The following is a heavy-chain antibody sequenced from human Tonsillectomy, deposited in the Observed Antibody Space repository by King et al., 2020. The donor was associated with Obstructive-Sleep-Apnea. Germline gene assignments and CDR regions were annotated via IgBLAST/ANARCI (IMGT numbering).Heavy chain of an antibody. V-gene: IGHV4-59*01. CDR2: IYYSGST. CDR3: ARDPSLWYFDL. CDR1: GGSISSYY. J-gene: IGHJ2*01. Sequence: QLQESGPGLVKPSETLSLTCTVSGGSISSYYWSWIRQPPGKGLEWIGYIYYSGSTNYNPSLKSRVTKSVNTSKNQFSLKLSSFTAADTAVYYCARDPSLWYFDLWGRGTLVTVSS.